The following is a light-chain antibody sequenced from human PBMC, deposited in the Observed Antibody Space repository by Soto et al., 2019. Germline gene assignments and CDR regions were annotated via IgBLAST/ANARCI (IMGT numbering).Light chain of an antibody. CDR3: QQRRSWPPTIT. J-gene: IGKJ5*01. Sequence: IGWTQSTATLSFSPGERATPSLKAIQSVSTYLAWYQQGPGLAPRLLIYDASYRATDIPPRFSGSGSGTDFTLTISSLEPQDFAVYYCQQRRSWPPTITFGQGTRLEIK. V-gene: IGKV3-11*01. CDR2: DAS. CDR1: QSVSTY.